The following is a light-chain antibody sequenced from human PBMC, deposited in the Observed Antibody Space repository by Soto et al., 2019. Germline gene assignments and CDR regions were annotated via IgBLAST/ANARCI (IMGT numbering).Light chain of an antibody. CDR2: AAS. Sequence: IQLTQSPSSLSASVGDRVTIACLSSQGISSYLAWYQQKPGKAPKLLIYAASTLQSGVPSRFSGSGSGTDFTLTNSSLQPEDFATYYSQHVINYPLTFGGGTKVEI. J-gene: IGKJ4*01. CDR1: QGISSY. V-gene: IGKV1-9*01. CDR3: QHVINYPLT.